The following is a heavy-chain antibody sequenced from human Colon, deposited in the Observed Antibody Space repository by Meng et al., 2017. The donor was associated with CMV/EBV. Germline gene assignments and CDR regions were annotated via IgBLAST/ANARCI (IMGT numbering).Heavy chain of an antibody. J-gene: IGHJ2*01. CDR1: GDSISGRSYY. V-gene: IGHV4-39*07. CDR2: IYYTGND. Sequence: GPGLVKPSGSLSLTCTVSGDSISGRSYYWGWIRKPPGKGLEWIASIYYTGNDYHNPSLKSRVTISIDTSNNQFSLRLTSVTAADTAVYYCARMALHWYFDLWGRGTLVTVSS. CDR3: ARMALHWYFDL. D-gene: IGHD5-24*01.